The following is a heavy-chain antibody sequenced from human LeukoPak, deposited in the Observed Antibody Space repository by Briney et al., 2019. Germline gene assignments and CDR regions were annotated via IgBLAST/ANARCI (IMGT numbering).Heavy chain of an antibody. Sequence: PGGSLRLSCAASGFTFSSYEMNWVRQAPGKGLEWVSYISSSGSTIYYADSVKGQFTISRDNAKNSLYLQMNSLRAEDTAVYYCARGDMVRGVIILDYYGMDVWGQGTTVTVSS. V-gene: IGHV3-48*03. CDR1: GFTFSSYE. D-gene: IGHD3-10*01. J-gene: IGHJ6*02. CDR2: ISSSGSTI. CDR3: ARGDMVRGVIILDYYGMDV.